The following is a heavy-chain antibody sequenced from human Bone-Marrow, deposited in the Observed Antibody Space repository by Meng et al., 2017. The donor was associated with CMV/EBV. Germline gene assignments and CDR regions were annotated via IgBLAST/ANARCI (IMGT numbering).Heavy chain of an antibody. CDR1: GGTFSNYA. Sequence: ASVKVSCKASGGTFSNYAVSWVRQAPGQGLEWMGWINPNSGGINYAQKFQGRVTMTRDTSISTAYMELSRLRSDNTAVYYCAREGRFSITDAFDIWGQGTMVTVSS. CDR3: AREGRFSITDAFDI. V-gene: IGHV1-2*02. J-gene: IGHJ3*02. CDR2: INPNSGGI. D-gene: IGHD3-3*01.